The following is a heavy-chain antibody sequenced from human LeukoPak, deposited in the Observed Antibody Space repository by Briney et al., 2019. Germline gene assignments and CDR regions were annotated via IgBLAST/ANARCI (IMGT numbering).Heavy chain of an antibody. CDR3: ARELRGYSGYDISDY. V-gene: IGHV4-61*02. Sequence: PSETLSLTRTVSSGSISSDSYYWSWIRQPAGKGLEWLGRIYTSGSTNYNHSLRSQVTISVDTSKNQFSLKLSSVTAADTAVYYCARELRGYSGYDISDYWGQGMLVTVSS. D-gene: IGHD5-12*01. J-gene: IGHJ4*02. CDR2: IYTSGST. CDR1: SGSISSDSYY.